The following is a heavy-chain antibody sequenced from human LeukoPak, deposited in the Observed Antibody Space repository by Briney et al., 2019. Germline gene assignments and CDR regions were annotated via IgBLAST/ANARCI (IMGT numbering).Heavy chain of an antibody. J-gene: IGHJ4*02. CDR3: ARRAHYGDYSLFDY. CDR2: ILYDGINR. CDR1: GNYW. D-gene: IGHD4-17*01. Sequence: GGSLRLSCAASGNYWMHWVRQAPGKGLEWVAVILYDGINRYYEDSVKGRFTISRDTSKNMLYLQMNSLRAEDTAVYYCARRAHYGDYSLFDYWGRGTLVTVSS. V-gene: IGHV3-30*03.